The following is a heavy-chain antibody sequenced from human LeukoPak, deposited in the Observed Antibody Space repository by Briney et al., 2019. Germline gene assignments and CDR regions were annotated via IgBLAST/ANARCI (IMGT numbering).Heavy chain of an antibody. D-gene: IGHD2-2*02. CDR1: VGSINSGNW. CDR2: IYHNGTP. J-gene: IGHJ6*02. Sequence: SGTLSLTCAVSVGSINSGNWWSWVRQSPGKGLEWIGEIYHNGTPNYNPSLKSRVTIAADTFKNHFSLKMTSVTAAGTAVYYCATAPILRGEGGEHYKYGMDVWGQGTTVIVSS. CDR3: ATAPILRGEGGEHYKYGMDV. V-gene: IGHV4-4*02.